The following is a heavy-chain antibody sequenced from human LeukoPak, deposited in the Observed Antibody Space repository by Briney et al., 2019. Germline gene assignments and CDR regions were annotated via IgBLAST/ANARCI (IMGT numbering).Heavy chain of an antibody. J-gene: IGHJ4*02. CDR1: GGSISSGSYY. CDR2: FYTSGST. Sequence: SETLSLTCTVSGGSISSGSYYWSWIRQPAGKGLEWIGRFYTSGSTNYNPSLKSRVTISVDTSKNQFSLKLNSVTAADTAVYYCARGRDGYNFLNRGEYYYFDYWGQGTLVTVSS. V-gene: IGHV4-61*02. D-gene: IGHD5-24*01. CDR3: ARGRDGYNFLNRGEYYYFDY.